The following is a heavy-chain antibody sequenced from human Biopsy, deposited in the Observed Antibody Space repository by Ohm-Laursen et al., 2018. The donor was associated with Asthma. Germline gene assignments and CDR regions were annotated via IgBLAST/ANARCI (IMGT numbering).Heavy chain of an antibody. Sequence: GTLSLTCPVSSGSISSFYWSWIRQSPEKGLEWMGYVYWTGSTNYNPSLKSRVTMSVDTSKNRMFLELTSVTAADTAIYYCVRAVRNEQWLAPFDYWGQGKPVTVSS. CDR2: VYWTGST. V-gene: IGHV4-59*01. J-gene: IGHJ4*02. D-gene: IGHD6-19*01. CDR3: VRAVRNEQWLAPFDY. CDR1: SGSISSFY.